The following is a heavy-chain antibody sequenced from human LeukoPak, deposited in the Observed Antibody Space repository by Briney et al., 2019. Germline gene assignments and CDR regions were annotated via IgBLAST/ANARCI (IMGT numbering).Heavy chain of an antibody. Sequence: GGSLRLSCAASGFTFSSYAMSWVRQAPGKGLEWVSAISGSGGSTYYADSVKGRFTISRDNSKDTLYLQMNSLRAEDTAVYYCAKIGGSGSYYLFDYWGQGTLVTVSS. J-gene: IGHJ4*02. CDR3: AKIGGSGSYYLFDY. V-gene: IGHV3-23*01. CDR1: GFTFSSYA. CDR2: ISGSGGST. D-gene: IGHD3-10*01.